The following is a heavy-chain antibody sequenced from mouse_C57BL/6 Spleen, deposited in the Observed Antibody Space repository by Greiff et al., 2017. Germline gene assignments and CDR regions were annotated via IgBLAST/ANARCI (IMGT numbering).Heavy chain of an antibody. D-gene: IGHD2-1*01. J-gene: IGHJ3*01. CDR2: IDPNSGGT. Sequence: QVQLQQPGAELVKPGASVKLSCKASGYTFTSYWMHWVKQRPGRGLEWIGRIDPNSGGTKYNEKFKSKATLTVDKPSSTAYMQLSSLTSGDSAVYYCARGGYGNSFRLGFAYWGQGTLVTVSA. V-gene: IGHV1-72*01. CDR1: GYTFTSYW. CDR3: ARGGYGNSFRLGFAY.